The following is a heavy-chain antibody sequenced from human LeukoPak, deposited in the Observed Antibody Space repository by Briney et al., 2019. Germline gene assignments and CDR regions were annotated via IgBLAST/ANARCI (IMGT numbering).Heavy chain of an antibody. Sequence: GGSLRLSCAASGFTFILYSMNWVRQAAGKGVDWVSSISSSSSYIYYADSVKGRFTTSRDNAKTTLYLQMNSLRAEDTTVYYCARSDQPGGDYCSSTSCYLGWFDPWGQGTLVTVSS. D-gene: IGHD2-2*01. CDR1: GFTFILYS. CDR3: ARSDQPGGDYCSSTSCYLGWFDP. CDR2: ISSSSSYI. V-gene: IGHV3-21*01. J-gene: IGHJ5*02.